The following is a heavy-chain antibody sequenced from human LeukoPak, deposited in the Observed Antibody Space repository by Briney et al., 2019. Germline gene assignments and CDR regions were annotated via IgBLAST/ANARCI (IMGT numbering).Heavy chain of an antibody. Sequence: ASVKVSCKASGYTFTSYGISWVRQAPGQGLEWMGWISACNGNTNYAQKLQGRVTMTTDTSTSTAYMELRSLRSDDTAVYYCARGRLRWSFDAFGIWGQGTMVTVSS. D-gene: IGHD4-23*01. CDR2: ISACNGNT. CDR1: GYTFTSYG. CDR3: ARGRLRWSFDAFGI. V-gene: IGHV1-18*01. J-gene: IGHJ3*02.